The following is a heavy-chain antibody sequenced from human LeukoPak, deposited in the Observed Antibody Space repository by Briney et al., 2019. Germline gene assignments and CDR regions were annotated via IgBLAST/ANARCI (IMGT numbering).Heavy chain of an antibody. V-gene: IGHV3-21*01. D-gene: IGHD5-24*01. Sequence: PGGSLRLSCAASGVTFSSYSMNWVRQAPGKGLEWVSSISSSSSYIYYADSVKGRFTISRDNAKNSLYLQMNSLRAEDTAVYYSARHSVGSNVHCFYYWGQGTLVTVSS. CDR2: ISSSSSYI. J-gene: IGHJ4*02. CDR3: ARHSVGSNVHCFYY. CDR1: GVTFSSYS.